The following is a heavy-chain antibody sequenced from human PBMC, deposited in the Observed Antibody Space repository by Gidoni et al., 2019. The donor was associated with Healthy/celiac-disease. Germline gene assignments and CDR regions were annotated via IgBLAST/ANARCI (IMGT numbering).Heavy chain of an antibody. J-gene: IGHJ6*02. CDR1: GGTFSSYA. CDR2: IIPIFGTA. Sequence: QVQLVQSAAEVKKPVPSVKVSSKPPGGTFSSYAISWVRQAPGQGLEWMGGIIPIFGTANYAQKFQGRVTITADEATSTAYMELSSLRSEDTAVYYCAREYCGGDCSDGGGMDVWGQGTTVTVSS. D-gene: IGHD2-21*02. CDR3: AREYCGGDCSDGGGMDV. V-gene: IGHV1-69*01.